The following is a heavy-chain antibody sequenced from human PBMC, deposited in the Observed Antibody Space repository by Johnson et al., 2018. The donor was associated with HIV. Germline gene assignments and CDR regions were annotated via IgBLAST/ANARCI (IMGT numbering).Heavy chain of an antibody. CDR1: GFTFSSYA. J-gene: IGHJ3*02. CDR3: AKDGLWFGEFSDAFDI. CDR2: ISYDGSNK. D-gene: IGHD3-10*01. V-gene: IGHV3-30*04. Sequence: QVQLVESGGGVVQPGRSLRLSCAASGFTFSSYAMHWVRQAPGKGLEWVAVISYDGSNKYYADSVKGRFTISRDNSKNTLYLQMNSLRAEDTAVDYCAKDGLWFGEFSDAFDIWG.